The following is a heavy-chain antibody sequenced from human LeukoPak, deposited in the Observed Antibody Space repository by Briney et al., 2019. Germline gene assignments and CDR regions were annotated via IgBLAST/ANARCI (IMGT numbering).Heavy chain of an antibody. J-gene: IGHJ4*02. Sequence: GSLRLSCAASGFTFSSYAMSWVRQAPGKGLEWVSGTSGSGGSTYYAGSVKGRFTISRDNSKNTLYLQMNSLRVEVTAVYYCAKNGGSQCYSHLDSWGQGTLVTVSS. CDR2: TSGSGGST. CDR1: GFTFSSYA. CDR3: AKNGGSQCYSHLDS. D-gene: IGHD2-15*01. V-gene: IGHV3-23*01.